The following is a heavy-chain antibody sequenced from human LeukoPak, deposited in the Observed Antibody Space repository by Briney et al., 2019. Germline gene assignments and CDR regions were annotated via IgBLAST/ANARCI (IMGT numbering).Heavy chain of an antibody. CDR2: INNDGSNR. D-gene: IGHD1-26*01. Sequence: PGGSMRLSCAAAGFTFSDFWMHWVRQAPGKGLVWVSRINNDGSNRGYVGSVKGRFTISRDNAKHTLYLQMNSLRAEDTAVYYCARAIHLVGAFDIWGQGTMVTVSS. CDR1: GFTFSDFW. V-gene: IGHV3-74*01. J-gene: IGHJ3*02. CDR3: ARAIHLVGAFDI.